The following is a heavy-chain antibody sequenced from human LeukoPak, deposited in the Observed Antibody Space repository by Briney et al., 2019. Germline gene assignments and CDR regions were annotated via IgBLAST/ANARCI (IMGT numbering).Heavy chain of an antibody. J-gene: IGHJ2*01. CDR3: ARRIYYGSESDWYFDL. Sequence: SETLSLTCAVYGGSLSGYHWSWIRQPPGKGLEWIGEIKHSGSTNYNPSLKSRVTISVDTSKNQFSLKLSSVTAADTAVYYCARRIYYGSESDWYFDLWGRGTLVTVSS. V-gene: IGHV4-34*01. D-gene: IGHD3-10*01. CDR1: GGSLSGYH. CDR2: IKHSGST.